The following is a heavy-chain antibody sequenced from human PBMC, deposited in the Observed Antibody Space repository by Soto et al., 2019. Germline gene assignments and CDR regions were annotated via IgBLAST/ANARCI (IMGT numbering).Heavy chain of an antibody. CDR2: ISAHNGNT. D-gene: IGHD1-1*01. Sequence: QFHLVQSGAEVKKPGASVKVSCKGSGYTFTSYGITWVRQAPGQGLEWMGWISAHNGNTDYAQKVQGRVTVTRDTSTSTAYMELRSLRSDDTAVYYCARGRYGDYWGQGALVTVSS. J-gene: IGHJ4*02. CDR1: GYTFTSYG. CDR3: ARGRYGDY. V-gene: IGHV1-18*01.